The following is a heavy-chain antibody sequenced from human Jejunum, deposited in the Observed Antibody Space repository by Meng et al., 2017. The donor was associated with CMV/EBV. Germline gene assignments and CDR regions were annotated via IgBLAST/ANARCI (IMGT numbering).Heavy chain of an antibody. CDR3: ARDVWGFDY. J-gene: IGHJ4*02. D-gene: IGHD7-27*01. V-gene: IGHV1-18*04. CDR1: GYTFTDHN. Sequence: QVHLLQAGDEVKKPGAQVKISCKTSGYTFTDHNIGWGRQAPGQGLEWVGWISLGNGQTVYGHKVQGRVTVTTDTSTSTAYMELRSLRSDDTAMYYCARDVWGFDYWGQGTLVTVSS. CDR2: ISLGNGQT.